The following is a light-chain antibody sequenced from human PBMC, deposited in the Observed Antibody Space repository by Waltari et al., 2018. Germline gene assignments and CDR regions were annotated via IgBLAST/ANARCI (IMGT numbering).Light chain of an antibody. CDR3: TSYKSSGTLL. CDR2: EVT. Sequence: QSALTQPPSVSGSPGQSATISCTGTSTDVGGYNRVSLYQQPPGTAPKLMIYEVTHRPSGVPDRFSGSKSGNTASLTNSGLQAEDEADYYCTSYKSSGTLLFGGGTKLTVV. J-gene: IGLJ2*01. CDR1: STDVGGYNR. V-gene: IGLV2-18*02.